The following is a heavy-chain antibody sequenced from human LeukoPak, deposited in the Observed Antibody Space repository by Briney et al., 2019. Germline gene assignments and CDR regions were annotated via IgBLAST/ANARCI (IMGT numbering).Heavy chain of an antibody. CDR3: ARDFNYGDYGFDP. V-gene: IGHV1-2*02. J-gene: IGHJ5*02. CDR2: INPNSGGT. D-gene: IGHD4-17*01. Sequence: AVNVSCKASGYTFTRYYMHWVRQAPGQGREWMGWINPNSGGTNYAQKFQGRVTITRDTSISTAYMELSRLRSDDTAVYYCARDFNYGDYGFDPWGQGTLVTVSS. CDR1: GYTFTRYY.